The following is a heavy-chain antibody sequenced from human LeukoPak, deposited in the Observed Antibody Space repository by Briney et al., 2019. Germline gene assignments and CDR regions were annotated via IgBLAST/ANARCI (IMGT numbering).Heavy chain of an antibody. CDR2: IYSGGST. CDR3: ASGCSSSWYLGWAWFDP. J-gene: IGHJ5*02. V-gene: IGHV3-66*02. D-gene: IGHD6-13*01. Sequence: GGSLRLSCAASGFTFSSYSMNWVRQAPGKGLEWVSVIYSGGSTYYEDSVKGRFTISRDNSKNTLYLQMNSLRAEDTAVYYCASGCSSSWYLGWAWFDPWGQGTLVTVSS. CDR1: GFTFSSYS.